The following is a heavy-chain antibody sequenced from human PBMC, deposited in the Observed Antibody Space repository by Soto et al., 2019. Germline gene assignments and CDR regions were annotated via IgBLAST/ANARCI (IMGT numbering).Heavy chain of an antibody. J-gene: IGHJ4*02. D-gene: IGHD2-15*01. CDR2: ISSSSDDI. Sequence: QLVESGGGLVYPGGSLRLSCVGSGFSFSDYSMNWVRQAPGKGLKWISYISSSSDDIHYADSVKGRFTVSRDNAKNELFLQMNSLRDDDTAIYYSARFPQGSLVAAWGQGTQVTVSS. CDR1: GFSFSDYS. CDR3: ARFPQGSLVAA. V-gene: IGHV3-48*02.